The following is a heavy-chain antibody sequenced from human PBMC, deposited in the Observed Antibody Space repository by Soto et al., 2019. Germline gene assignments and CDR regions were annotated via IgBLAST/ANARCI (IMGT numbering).Heavy chain of an antibody. CDR3: VRSGDGNCIES. Sequence: QVQLVQSGDEVKKPGASVKVSCKASGYTFTSYGIGWVRQAPGQGLEWMGWISGYGHTNYAQKLQGRVTMTTDSSTSSAFKELSSVRSDDTAGLYGVRSGDGNCIESWGQGTLVAVSS. CDR1: GYTFTSYG. J-gene: IGHJ5*01. D-gene: IGHD3-10*01. V-gene: IGHV1-18*04. CDR2: ISGYGHT.